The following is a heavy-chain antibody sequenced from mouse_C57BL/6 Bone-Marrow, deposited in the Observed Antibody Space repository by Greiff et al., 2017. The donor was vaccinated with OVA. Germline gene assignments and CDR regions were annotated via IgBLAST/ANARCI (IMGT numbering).Heavy chain of an antibody. D-gene: IGHD1-1*01. CDR1: GYTFTSYG. CDR2: LDPEDGET. V-gene: IGHV14-2*01. CDR3: ARITTVVASNWYFDV. J-gene: IGHJ1*03. Sequence: EVQLQQSGAELVRPGSSVKMSCKTSGYTFTSYGINWVKQRTDQGLEWIGRLDPEDGETKYAPKFQGKATITGDTTANTAYLQRSSLTSEDTAVYYCARITTVVASNWYFDVWGTGTTVTVSS.